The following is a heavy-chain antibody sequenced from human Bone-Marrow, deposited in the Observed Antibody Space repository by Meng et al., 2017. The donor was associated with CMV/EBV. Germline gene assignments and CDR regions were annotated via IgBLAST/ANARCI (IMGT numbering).Heavy chain of an antibody. CDR2: ISYDGSNK. V-gene: IGHV3-30*03. D-gene: IGHD4/OR15-4a*01. J-gene: IGHJ4*02. Sequence: GESQKISCAASGFTFSHYGLHWVRHAPGKGLQWLALISYDGSNKQYADSVKGRFTVSRDNSQNTLFLQMNSLRPEDTAVYYCATARLRAGADRETDFWGQGALVTVSS. CDR1: GFTFSHYG. CDR3: ATARLRAGADRETDF.